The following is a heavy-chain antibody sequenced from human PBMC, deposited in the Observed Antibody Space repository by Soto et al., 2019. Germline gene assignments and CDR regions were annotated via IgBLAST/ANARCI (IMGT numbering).Heavy chain of an antibody. Sequence: ASVKVSCKASGYTFTSYAMHWVRQAPGQRLEWMGWINAGNGNTKYSQKFQGRVTITRDTSASTAYMELSSLRSEDTAVYYCARDFGVVAFYYYMDVWGKGTTVTVSS. D-gene: IGHD3-3*01. J-gene: IGHJ6*03. CDR3: ARDFGVVAFYYYMDV. CDR1: GYTFTSYA. CDR2: INAGNGNT. V-gene: IGHV1-3*01.